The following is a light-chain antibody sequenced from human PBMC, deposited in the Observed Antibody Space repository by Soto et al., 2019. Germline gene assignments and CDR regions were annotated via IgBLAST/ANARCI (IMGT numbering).Light chain of an antibody. CDR3: QSYDSSNFVV. Sequence: NFMLTQPHSVSESPGKTVTISCTRSSGSIASNYVQWYQQRPGSAPTTVIYEDNQRPSGVPERFSGSIDSSSNSASLTISGLKTEDEADYYCQSYDSSNFVVFGGGTKVTVL. J-gene: IGLJ2*01. V-gene: IGLV6-57*04. CDR1: SGSIASNY. CDR2: EDN.